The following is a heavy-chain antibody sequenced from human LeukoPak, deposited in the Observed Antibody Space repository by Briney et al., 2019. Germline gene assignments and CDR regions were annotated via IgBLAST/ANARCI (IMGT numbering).Heavy chain of an antibody. D-gene: IGHD6-19*01. CDR3: AKGPIAVAGFFDY. CDR2: ISYDGSNK. CDR1: GFTFSSYG. Sequence: GRSLRLSCAASGFTFSSYGMHWVRQAPGKGLEWVAVISYDGSNKYYADSVKGRFTISRDNSKNTLYLQMNSLRAEDTAVHYCAKGPIAVAGFFDYWGQGTLVTVSS. V-gene: IGHV3-30*18. J-gene: IGHJ4*02.